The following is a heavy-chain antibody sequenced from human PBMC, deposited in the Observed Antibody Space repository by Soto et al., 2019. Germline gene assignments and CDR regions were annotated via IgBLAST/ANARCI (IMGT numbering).Heavy chain of an antibody. D-gene: IGHD5-18*01. Sequence: EVQLVQSGAEVKKPGESLKISCNGSGYRFTNYLIAWVRQMPGKGLEWMGIIYPGDYDTTYSPSFQGQVPISVDKSINTANLQWSSLKAPDAPMYYCARGRYTYGDSFDFWGQGTLVTVSS. CDR3: ARGRYTYGDSFDF. CDR1: GYRFTNYL. J-gene: IGHJ4*02. V-gene: IGHV5-51*01. CDR2: IYPGDYDT.